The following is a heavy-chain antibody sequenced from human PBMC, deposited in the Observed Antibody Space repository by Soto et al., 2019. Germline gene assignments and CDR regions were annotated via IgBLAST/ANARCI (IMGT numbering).Heavy chain of an antibody. CDR2: INPSGGST. J-gene: IGHJ3*02. V-gene: IGHV1-46*01. CDR3: ARGGGRAAAASGDAFDI. CDR1: GYTFTSYY. Sequence: QVQLVQSGAEVKKPGASVKVSCKASGYTFTSYYMHWVRQAPGQGLEWMGIINPSGGSTSYAQKFQGRVTMTRDTSTSTVYMELSSLRSEDTAVYYCARGGGRAAAASGDAFDIWGQGTMVTVSS. D-gene: IGHD6-13*01.